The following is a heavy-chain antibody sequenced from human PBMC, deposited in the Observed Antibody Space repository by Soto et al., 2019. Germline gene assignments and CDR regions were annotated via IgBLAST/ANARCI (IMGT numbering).Heavy chain of an antibody. CDR1: GFTFSSYA. D-gene: IGHD3-3*01. Sequence: PGGSLRLSCAASGFTFSSYAMNWVRQAPGKGLERVSSVSGGGDGTYYADSVKGRFTISRDNSKNTLYLQMNSLRAQDTAVYFCTKGPIFGVVTHYFDSWGQGTLVTVSS. CDR3: TKGPIFGVVTHYFDS. V-gene: IGHV3-23*01. CDR2: VSGGGDGT. J-gene: IGHJ4*02.